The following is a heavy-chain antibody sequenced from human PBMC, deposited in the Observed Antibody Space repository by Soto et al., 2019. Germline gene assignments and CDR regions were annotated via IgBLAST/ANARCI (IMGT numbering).Heavy chain of an antibody. CDR2: IFYSGTT. J-gene: IGHJ5*02. CDR1: GDSVSSGPYC. V-gene: IGHV4-61*01. Sequence: PSETLSLTCTVSGDSVSSGPYCWRWIRQPPGKGLEWSESIFYSGTTNNNPSLKSRVTMSVDTSKNQFSLKLNSVTAADTAVYYCARVPSPWGQGTLVTVS. CDR3: ARVPSP.